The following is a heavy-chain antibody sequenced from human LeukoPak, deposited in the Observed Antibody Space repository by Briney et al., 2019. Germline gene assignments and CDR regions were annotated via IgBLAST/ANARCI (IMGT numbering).Heavy chain of an antibody. J-gene: IGHJ4*02. CDR2: ITWNSGSI. D-gene: IGHD2-2*01. CDR1: GFTFDDYA. V-gene: IGHV3-9*01. CDR3: AKDISAALYCSSTSCYRRKAFDY. Sequence: PGRSLRLSCAASGFTFDDYAMHSVRQAPGKGLEWGSAITWNSGSIGSADSVKGRFTMTRDNAKNSLYLQSNSLRAEDTALYYCAKDISAALYCSSTSCYRRKAFDYWGQGTLVTVSS.